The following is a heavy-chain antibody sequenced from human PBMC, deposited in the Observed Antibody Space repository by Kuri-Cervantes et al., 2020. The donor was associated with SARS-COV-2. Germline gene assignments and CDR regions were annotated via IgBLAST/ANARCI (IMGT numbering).Heavy chain of an antibody. Sequence: SETLSLTCTVSGGSISSSSYYWGWIRQPPGKGLEWIGSICYSGSTYYNPSLKSRVTISVDTSKNQFSLKLSSVTAADTAVYYCARRVPPWYDFWSGYYGMDVWGQGTTVTVSS. CDR1: GGSISSSSYY. D-gene: IGHD3-3*01. CDR3: ARRVPPWYDFWSGYYGMDV. CDR2: ICYSGST. J-gene: IGHJ6*02. V-gene: IGHV4-39*01.